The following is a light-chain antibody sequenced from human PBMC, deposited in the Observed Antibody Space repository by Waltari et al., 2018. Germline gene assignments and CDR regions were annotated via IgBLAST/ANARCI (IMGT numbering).Light chain of an antibody. CDR3: QSYDSSLSGLYV. V-gene: IGLV1-40*01. CDR1: SSNIGAGYD. J-gene: IGLJ1*01. Sequence: QSVLTQPPSVSGAPGQRVTTSCTGSSSNIGAGYDVHWYQHLPGTAPNLLIYGNSNRPSGVPDRFSGSKSGTSASLAITGLQAEDEADYYCQSYDSSLSGLYVFGTGTKVTVL. CDR2: GNS.